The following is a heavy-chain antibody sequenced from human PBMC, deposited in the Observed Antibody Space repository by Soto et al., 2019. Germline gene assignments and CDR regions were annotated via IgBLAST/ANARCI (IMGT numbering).Heavy chain of an antibody. D-gene: IGHD6-19*01. CDR1: GFTFSSYA. CDR3: ALSGWLHDAFDI. J-gene: IGHJ3*02. Sequence: EVQLLESGGGLVQPGGSLRLSCAASGFTFSSYAMSWVRQAPGKGLEWVSAISGSGGSTYYADSVKGRFTISRDNSKNPLYLQMNSLRAEDTAVYYCALSGWLHDAFDIWGQGTMVTVSS. V-gene: IGHV3-23*01. CDR2: ISGSGGST.